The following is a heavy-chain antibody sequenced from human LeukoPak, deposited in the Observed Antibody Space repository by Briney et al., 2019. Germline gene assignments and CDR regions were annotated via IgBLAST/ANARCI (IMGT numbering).Heavy chain of an antibody. D-gene: IGHD3-10*01. J-gene: IGHJ4*02. CDR3: ARLPVRGVIIDY. Sequence: SETLSLTCTVSGGSISSSSYYWGWIRQPPGKGLEWIGSIYYSGSTYYNPSLKSRVTISVDTSKNQFSLKLSSVTAADTAVYYSARLPVRGVIIDYWGQGTLVTVSS. V-gene: IGHV4-39*01. CDR1: GGSISSSSYY. CDR2: IYYSGST.